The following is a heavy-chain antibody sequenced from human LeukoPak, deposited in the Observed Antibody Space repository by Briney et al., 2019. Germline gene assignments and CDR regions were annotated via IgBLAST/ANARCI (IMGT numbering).Heavy chain of an antibody. V-gene: IGHV3-23*01. J-gene: IGHJ4*02. CDR3: AKDSVSNYKLYYFDY. Sequence: GGSLRLSCAASGFTFSSYAMSWVRQAPGKGLEWVSVISGSGGSTYYADSVKGRFTISRDNSKNTLYLQMNSLRAGDTAVYYCAKDSVSNYKLYYFDYWGQGTLVTVSS. D-gene: IGHD4-11*01. CDR2: ISGSGGST. CDR1: GFTFSSYA.